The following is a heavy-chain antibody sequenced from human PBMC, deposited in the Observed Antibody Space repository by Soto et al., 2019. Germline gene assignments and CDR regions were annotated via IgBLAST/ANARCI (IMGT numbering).Heavy chain of an antibody. J-gene: IGHJ4*02. CDR1: GGTFSSYA. CDR2: IIPIFGTA. Sequence: ASVKVSCKASGGTFSSYAISWVRQAPGQGLEWMVWIIPIFGTANYAQKFQGRVTITADESTSTAYMELSSLRSEDTAVYYCARDGVQLWSKTRYYFDYWGQGTLVTVSS. CDR3: ARDGVQLWSKTRYYFDY. D-gene: IGHD5-18*01. V-gene: IGHV1-69*13.